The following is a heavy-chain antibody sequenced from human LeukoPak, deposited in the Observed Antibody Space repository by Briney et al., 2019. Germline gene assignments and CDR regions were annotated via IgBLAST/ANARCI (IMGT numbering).Heavy chain of an antibody. J-gene: IGHJ4*02. V-gene: IGHV3-23*01. CDR1: GSTFSSYA. Sequence: QPGGSLRLSCAASGSTFSSYAMSWVRQAPGKGLEWVSAISGTGGSTHYADSVKGRFTISRDNAKNSLYLQMNSLRAEDTAVYYCAINTVTTYWGQGTLVTVSS. CDR2: ISGTGGST. CDR3: AINTVTTY. D-gene: IGHD4-17*01.